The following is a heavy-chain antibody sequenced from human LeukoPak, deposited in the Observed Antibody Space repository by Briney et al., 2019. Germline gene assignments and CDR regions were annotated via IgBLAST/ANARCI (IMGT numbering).Heavy chain of an antibody. J-gene: IGHJ4*02. CDR3: VKTLKYYGSGSGLFDS. Sequence: GGSLRLSCAASGFTFSRYWMSWVRQAPGKGLEYVSAFSSDGSSTFYADSVKGRFTISRDNSRNMLYLQMSSLRADDTAVYYCVKTLKYYGSGSGLFDSWGQGILVTVSS. CDR2: FSSDGSST. D-gene: IGHD3-10*01. CDR1: GFTFSRYW. V-gene: IGHV3-64D*06.